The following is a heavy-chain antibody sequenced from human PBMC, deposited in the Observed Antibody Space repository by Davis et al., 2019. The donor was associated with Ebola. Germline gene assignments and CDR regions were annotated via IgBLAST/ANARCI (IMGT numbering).Heavy chain of an antibody. CDR1: GYTFTGYY. D-gene: IGHD3-16*01. Sequence: SVKVSCKASGYTFTGYYMHWVRQAPGQGLEWMGRTIPVFGRTTYAQKFQGRVTITADESTGTAYMEVRSLRSEDTAMYYCVRASVWGAFEHWGQGTLVTVSS. CDR3: VRASVWGAFEH. V-gene: IGHV1-69*13. CDR2: TIPVFGRT. J-gene: IGHJ4*02.